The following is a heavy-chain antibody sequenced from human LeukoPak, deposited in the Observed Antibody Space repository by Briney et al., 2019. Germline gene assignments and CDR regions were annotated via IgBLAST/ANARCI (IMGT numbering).Heavy chain of an antibody. V-gene: IGHV1-2*02. CDR3: AREAYGSGSFRTDYYYMDV. J-gene: IGHJ6*03. D-gene: IGHD3-10*01. Sequence: ASVKVSCKAPGYTFTGYYMHWVRQAPGQGLEWMGWINPNSGGTNYAQKFQGRVTMTRDTSISTAYMELNRLRSDDTAVYYCAREAYGSGSFRTDYYYMDVWGKGTTVTISS. CDR2: INPNSGGT. CDR1: GYTFTGYY.